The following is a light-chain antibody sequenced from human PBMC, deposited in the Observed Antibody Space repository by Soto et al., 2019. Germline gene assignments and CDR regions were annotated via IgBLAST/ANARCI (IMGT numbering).Light chain of an antibody. CDR1: SSDVGGYNY. Sequence: QSALTQPRSVSGSPGQSVTISCTGTSSDVGGYNYVSWYQQHPDKAPKLMIYDVSKRPSGVPDRFSGSKSGNTASLTISGLQAEDEADYYCCSYAGSYIHVVFGGGTKVTVL. V-gene: IGLV2-11*01. CDR3: CSYAGSYIHVV. J-gene: IGLJ2*01. CDR2: DVS.